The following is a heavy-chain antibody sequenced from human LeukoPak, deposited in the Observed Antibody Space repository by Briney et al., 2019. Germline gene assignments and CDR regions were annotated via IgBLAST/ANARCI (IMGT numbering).Heavy chain of an antibody. CDR3: ARAVKYRRGPLTDLLPYYFDY. J-gene: IGHJ4*02. V-gene: IGHV1-2*02. D-gene: IGHD6-19*01. CDR2: INPNSGGT. Sequence: ASVKVSCKASESGYSFTGYHLHWVRQAPGQGLEWMGWINPNSGGTKYAQKFQGRITMTRDTSISTAYMELSRLRSEDMAVYYCARAVKYRRGPLTDLLPYYFDYWGQGTLVTVSS. CDR1: ESGYSFTGYH.